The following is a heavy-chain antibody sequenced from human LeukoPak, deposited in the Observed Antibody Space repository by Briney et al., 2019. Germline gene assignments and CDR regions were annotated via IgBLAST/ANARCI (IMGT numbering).Heavy chain of an antibody. Sequence: SSETLSLTCTVSGGSISSYYWSWIRQPAGKGLEWIGRIYTSGSTNYNTSLKSRVTISVDTSKNQFSLKLSSVTAADTAVYYCASGLRYFDLYYWGQGTLVTVSS. D-gene: IGHD3-9*01. CDR3: ASGLRYFDLYY. V-gene: IGHV4-4*07. CDR1: GGSISSYY. CDR2: IYTSGST. J-gene: IGHJ4*02.